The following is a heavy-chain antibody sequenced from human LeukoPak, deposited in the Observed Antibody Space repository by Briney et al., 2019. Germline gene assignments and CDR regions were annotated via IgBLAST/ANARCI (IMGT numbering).Heavy chain of an antibody. CDR1: GGSISSYY. V-gene: IGHV4-59*01. J-gene: IGHJ4*02. Sequence: SETLSLTCTVSGGSISSYYWSWIRQPPGKGLEWIGYIYYSGSTNYNPSLKSRVTISVDTSKNQFSLKLCSVTAADTAVYYCARVVTMIVDYWGQGTLVTVSS. CDR3: ARVVTMIVDY. D-gene: IGHD3-22*01. CDR2: IYYSGST.